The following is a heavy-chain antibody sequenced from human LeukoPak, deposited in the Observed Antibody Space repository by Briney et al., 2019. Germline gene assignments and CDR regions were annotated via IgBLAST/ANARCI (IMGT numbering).Heavy chain of an antibody. J-gene: IGHJ4*02. D-gene: IGHD3-9*01. CDR2: ISYDGSNK. V-gene: IGHV3-30-3*01. CDR3: ARDPTYYDILTGPDYFDY. Sequence: GGSLRLSCAASGFTFSSYAMHWVRQAPGKGLEWVAVISYDGSNKYYADSVKGRSTISRDNSKNTLYLQMNSLRAEDTAVYYCARDPTYYDILTGPDYFDYWGQGTLVTVSS. CDR1: GFTFSSYA.